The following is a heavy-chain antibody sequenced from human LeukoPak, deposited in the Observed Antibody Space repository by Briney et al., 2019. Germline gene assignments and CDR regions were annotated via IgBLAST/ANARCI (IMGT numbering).Heavy chain of an antibody. V-gene: IGHV3-23*01. D-gene: IGHD6-6*01. J-gene: IGHJ4*02. CDR3: ARNIAARSFDY. CDR2: ISGSGGST. CDR1: GFTFSSYA. Sequence: GGSLRLSCVDSGFTFSSYAMSWVRQAPGKGLEWVSAISGSGGSTYYADSVKGRFTISRDKSKNTLYLQMNSLRAEDTAVYYCARNIAARSFDYWGQGTLVTVSS.